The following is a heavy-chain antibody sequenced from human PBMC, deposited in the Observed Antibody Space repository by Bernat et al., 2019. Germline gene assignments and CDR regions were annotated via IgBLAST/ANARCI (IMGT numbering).Heavy chain of an antibody. CDR1: GYSFTSNW. CDR2: IDPSDSYT. J-gene: IGHJ6*03. D-gene: IGHD2-21*01. Sequence: EVQLVQSGAEVKNPGESLRISCKGSGYSFTSNWISWVRQMPGKGLEWMGRIDPSDSYTNYSPSFQGHVTISADKSISTAYLQWSSLKASDTAMYYCARPAYCGGDCSYYYYYMDVWGKGTTVTVSS. CDR3: ARPAYCGGDCSYYYYYMDV. V-gene: IGHV5-10-1*03.